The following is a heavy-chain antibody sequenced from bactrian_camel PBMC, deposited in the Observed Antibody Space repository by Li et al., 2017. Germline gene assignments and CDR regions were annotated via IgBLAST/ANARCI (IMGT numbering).Heavy chain of an antibody. J-gene: IGHJ4*01. Sequence: VQLVESGGGAVKAGRSLKLSCAASGRTDRQYCMAWFRQGPGKDREGVANLNSDGSTTYSDSVRGRFTISRDNAKNTLYLQMNSLKPEDTAMYYCAANERTAPLVVGTSVVIGYRGQGTQVT. CDR1: GRTDRQYC. V-gene: IGHV3S57*01. CDR2: LNSDGST. CDR3: AANERTAPLVVGTSVVIGY. D-gene: IGHD2*01.